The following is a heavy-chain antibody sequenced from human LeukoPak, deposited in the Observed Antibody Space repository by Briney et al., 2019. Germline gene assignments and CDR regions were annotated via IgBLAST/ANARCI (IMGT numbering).Heavy chain of an antibody. CDR1: GFTVSSNY. CDR3: ARSPLWFGENYFDY. V-gene: IGHV3-53*01. D-gene: IGHD3-10*01. J-gene: IGHJ4*02. CDR2: IYSGGST. Sequence: GGSLRLSCAASGFTVSSNYMSWVRQAPGKGLEWVSVIYSGGSTYYADSVKGRFTISRDNSKNTLYLQMDSLRAEDTAVYYCARSPLWFGENYFDYWGQGTLVTVSS.